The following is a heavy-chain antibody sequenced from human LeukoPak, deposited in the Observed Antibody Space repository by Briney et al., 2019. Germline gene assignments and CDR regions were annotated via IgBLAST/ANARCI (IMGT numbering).Heavy chain of an antibody. CDR3: ARARDGHINNWFDP. Sequence: SETLSLTCTVSGGSVKSSSYYWGWIRQPPGKALEWIGSIYHSGYTYYNPSLKSRVTISIDTSKNQLSLKMSSVTAADTAVYYCARARDGHINNWFDPWGQGTLVIVSS. D-gene: IGHD5-24*01. CDR2: IYHSGYT. J-gene: IGHJ5*02. V-gene: IGHV4-39*07. CDR1: GGSVKSSSYY.